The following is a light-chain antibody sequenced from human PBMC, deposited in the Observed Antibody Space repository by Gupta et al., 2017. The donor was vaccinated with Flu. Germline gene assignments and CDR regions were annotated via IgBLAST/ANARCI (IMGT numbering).Light chain of an antibody. CDR3: QQYNNWPRT. V-gene: IGKV3-15*01. CDR2: GAS. Sequence: PATLSVAPGERATLSCRASQSVSSNVAWYQQKPGQAPRLLIYGASTRATGSPVTFSGSGSGTECTRTISSLQSEDLAVYYCQQYNNWPRTFGQGTKLDIK. CDR1: QSVSSN. J-gene: IGKJ2*01.